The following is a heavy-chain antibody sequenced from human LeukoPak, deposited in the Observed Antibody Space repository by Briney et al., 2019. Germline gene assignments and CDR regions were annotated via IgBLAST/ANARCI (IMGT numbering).Heavy chain of an antibody. V-gene: IGHV3-7*04. CDR3: VKDNPLDY. J-gene: IGHJ4*02. CDR1: GFTFSSYW. Sequence: PGGSLRLSCAASGFTFSSYWMSWVRQAPGKGLEWVANIKQDGSEKYYVDSVKGRFTISRDNAKNSLYLQMNSLRPDDSAVYYCVKDNPLDYWGQGTLVIVSS. CDR2: IKQDGSEK.